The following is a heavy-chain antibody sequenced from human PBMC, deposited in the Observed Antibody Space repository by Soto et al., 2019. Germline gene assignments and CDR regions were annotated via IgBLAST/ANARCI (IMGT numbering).Heavy chain of an antibody. J-gene: IGHJ3*02. CDR1: GGTFSSYT. Sequence: QVQLVQSGAEVKKPGSSVKVSCKASGGTFSSYTISWVRQAPGQGLEWMGRIIPILGIANYAQKFQGRVTITADKSTSTAYMELSSLRSEDTAVYYCARAGEDIVVVPAAADDAFDIWGQGTMVTVSS. CDR3: ARAGEDIVVVPAAADDAFDI. CDR2: IIPILGIA. D-gene: IGHD2-2*01. V-gene: IGHV1-69*02.